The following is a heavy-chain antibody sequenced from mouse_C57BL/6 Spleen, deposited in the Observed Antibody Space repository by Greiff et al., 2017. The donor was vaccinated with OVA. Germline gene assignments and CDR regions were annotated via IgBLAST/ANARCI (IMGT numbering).Heavy chain of an antibody. CDR2: INPSDSET. J-gene: IGHJ2*01. V-gene: IGHV1-61*01. Sequence: VQLQQPGPELVRPGSSVTLSCKASGYTFTSYWMDWVKQRHGQGLEWIGNINPSDSETHYNQKFKDKATLTVDKSSSTAYMQRRSLTSEDAAVYYCARRTWTLDYWGQGTTLTVSS. CDR1: GYTFTSYW. CDR3: ARRTWTLDY.